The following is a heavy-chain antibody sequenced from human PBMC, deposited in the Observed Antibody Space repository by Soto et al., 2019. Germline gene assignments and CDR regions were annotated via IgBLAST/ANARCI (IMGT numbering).Heavy chain of an antibody. D-gene: IGHD3-16*01. V-gene: IGHV1-69*12. CDR3: TRDGGKHMLLSPLAH. J-gene: IGHJ4*02. Sequence: QVQWGQAGPEVKKPGSSVKVSCNASGDSVRMYGCSWVRQAPGQGLEWMGGIIPFFGTANYAQKFQDRVTITADESTKTVHMELSNLRHDDTPIYSCTRDGGKHMLLSPLAHWGQGGLVTVS. CDR1: GDSVRMYG. CDR2: IIPFFGTA.